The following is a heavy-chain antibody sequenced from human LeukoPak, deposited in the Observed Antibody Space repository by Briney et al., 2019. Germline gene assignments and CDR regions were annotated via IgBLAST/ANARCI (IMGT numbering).Heavy chain of an antibody. CDR1: GYTFTNSY. CDR2: INPDGGYT. CDR3: ARIRDGYNDAYDI. Sequence: ASVKVSCKASGYTFTNSYIHWVRQAPGQVLEWMGLINPDGGYTNYAQNFQGRVTLTRDTSTSTVYMELSSLRSEDTAIYYCARIRDGYNDAYDIWGQGTVVTVPS. D-gene: IGHD5-24*01. V-gene: IGHV1-46*01. J-gene: IGHJ3*02.